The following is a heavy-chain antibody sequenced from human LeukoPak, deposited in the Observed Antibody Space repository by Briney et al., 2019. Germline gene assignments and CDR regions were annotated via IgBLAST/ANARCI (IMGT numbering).Heavy chain of an antibody. D-gene: IGHD6-13*01. V-gene: IGHV4-34*01. CDR2: INHSGST. CDR3: ARGRAAAAY. Sequence: SETLSLTCAVCGGSFSGYYWSWIRQPPGKGLEWIGEINHSGSTNYNPSLKSRVTISVDTSKNQFSLKLSSVTAADTAVYYCARGRAAAAYWGQGTLVTVSS. J-gene: IGHJ4*02. CDR1: GGSFSGYY.